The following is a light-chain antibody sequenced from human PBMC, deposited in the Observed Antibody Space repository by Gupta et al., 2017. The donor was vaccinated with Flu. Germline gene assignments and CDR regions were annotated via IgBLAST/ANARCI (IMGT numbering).Light chain of an antibody. CDR1: QSISSY. Sequence: DTQMTQSPSSLSASVGDRVTITCRASQSISSYLNWYQQKPGKAPKLLIYAASSLQSGVPSRFSGSGSGTXFTLTIXSLQPEDFATYYCQQSYSTPITFGXGTKVDIK. J-gene: IGKJ3*01. CDR2: AAS. CDR3: QQSYSTPIT. V-gene: IGKV1-39*01.